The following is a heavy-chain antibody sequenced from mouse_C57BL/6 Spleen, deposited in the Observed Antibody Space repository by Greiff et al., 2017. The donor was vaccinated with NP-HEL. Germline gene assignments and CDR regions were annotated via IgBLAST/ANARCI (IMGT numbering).Heavy chain of an antibody. J-gene: IGHJ4*01. CDR2: FHPYNDDT. Sequence: QVQLKQSGAELVKPGASVKMSCKASGYTFTTYPIEWMKQNHGKSLEWIGNFHPYNDDTKYNEKFKGKATLTVEKSSSTVYLELSRLTSAESAVYYCARRKTYDYDGDYYAMDYWGQGTSVTVSS. CDR3: ARRKTYDYDGDYYAMDY. V-gene: IGHV1-47*01. CDR1: GYTFTTYP. D-gene: IGHD2-4*01.